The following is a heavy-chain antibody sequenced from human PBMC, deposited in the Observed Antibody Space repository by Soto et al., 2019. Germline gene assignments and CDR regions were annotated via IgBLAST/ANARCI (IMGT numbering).Heavy chain of an antibody. V-gene: IGHV3-21*01. J-gene: IGHJ3*02. CDR2: ISSSSSYI. D-gene: IGHD1-7*01. CDR1: GFTFSSYS. CDR3: ARAASGPTGTTNAFDI. Sequence: GGSLRLSCAASGFTFSSYSMNWVRQAPGKGLEWVSSISSSSSYIYYADSVKGRFTISRDNAKNSLYLKMNSRRAEDTAVYYCARAASGPTGTTNAFDIWGQGTMVTVSS.